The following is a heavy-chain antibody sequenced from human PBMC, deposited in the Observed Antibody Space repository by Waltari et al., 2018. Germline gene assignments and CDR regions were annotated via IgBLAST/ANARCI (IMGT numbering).Heavy chain of an antibody. J-gene: IGHJ6*02. D-gene: IGHD3-10*01. V-gene: IGHV3-23*01. CDR2: ISASGTST. CDR1: GLTFSSSA. CDR3: AKDLGYYYGSGSRYGLDV. Sequence: EVQLLESGGNLVQPGGSLRLACAASGLTFSSSALTWVRQAPGKGLEWVSAISASGTSTYYADSVMGRFTISRDNSRNTLYLQLSSLRAEDTAIYYCAKDLGYYYGSGSRYGLDVWGQGTTVTVSS.